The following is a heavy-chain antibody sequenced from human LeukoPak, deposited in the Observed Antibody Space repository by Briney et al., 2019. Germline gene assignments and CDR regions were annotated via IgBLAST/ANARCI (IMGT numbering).Heavy chain of an antibody. V-gene: IGHV4-34*01. CDR2: ISHSGST. D-gene: IGHD2-15*01. CDR3: ARRYCSGGSCYMRGYYGMDV. CDR1: NGSFSAYY. J-gene: IGHJ6*04. Sequence: SETVSLTCAVSNGSFSAYYWSWIRQSPGKGLQWIGEISHSGSTNYNPSLKLRVSISLDTSKNQFSLRLSSVSAADTAVYFCARRYCSGGSCYMRGYYGMDVWATGTTVIVSS.